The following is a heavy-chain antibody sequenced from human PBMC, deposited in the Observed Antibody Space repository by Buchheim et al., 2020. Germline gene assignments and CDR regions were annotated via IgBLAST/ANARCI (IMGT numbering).Heavy chain of an antibody. V-gene: IGHV4-59*01. CDR3: ARAKLLIQPFDY. J-gene: IGHJ4*02. Sequence: QVQLQESGPGLVKPSETLSLTCTVSGGSISSYYWSWIRQPPGKGLEWIGYIYYSGSTNYNPSLKSRVTISVDTSKNQFSLKLSSVTAADTAVYYCARAKLLIQPFDYWGQGTL. CDR2: IYYSGST. D-gene: IGHD5-18*01. CDR1: GGSISSYY.